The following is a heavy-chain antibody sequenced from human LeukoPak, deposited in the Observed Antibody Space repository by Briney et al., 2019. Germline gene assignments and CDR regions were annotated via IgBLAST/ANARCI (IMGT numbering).Heavy chain of an antibody. J-gene: IGHJ4*01. Sequence: ASETLSLPCAVYGGSFSGYYWSWIRQPPGKGLEWIGEINHSGSTNYNPSLKSRVTISVDTSKNQFSLKLSSVTAADTAVYYCARGRGIAARPGLFDDWGDGTLVTVSS. V-gene: IGHV4-34*01. D-gene: IGHD6-6*01. CDR1: GGSFSGYY. CDR3: ARGRGIAARPGLFDD. CDR2: INHSGST.